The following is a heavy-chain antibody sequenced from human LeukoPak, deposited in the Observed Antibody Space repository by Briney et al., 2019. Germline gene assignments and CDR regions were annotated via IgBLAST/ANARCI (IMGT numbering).Heavy chain of an antibody. J-gene: IGHJ4*02. Sequence: SETLSLTCTVSGGSISSGDYYWSWIRQPPGTGLEWIGYIYYSGSTYYNPSLKSRVTISVDTSKNQFSLKLSSVTAADTAVYYCARDSGSYYTGRFDYWGQGTLVTVSS. CDR3: ARDSGSYYTGRFDY. CDR1: GGSISSGDYY. CDR2: IYYSGST. V-gene: IGHV4-30-4*01. D-gene: IGHD1-26*01.